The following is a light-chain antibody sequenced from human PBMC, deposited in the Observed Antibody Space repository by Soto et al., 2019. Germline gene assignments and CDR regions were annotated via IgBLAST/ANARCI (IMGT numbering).Light chain of an antibody. J-gene: IGKJ4*01. CDR3: HHYDNSPVT. Sequence: EIVLTQSPGTLSLSPGERATLSCRASQSISSSHLAWYQQKPGQAPRLLIYGASSRAIGIPDRFSGSGSGTDFTLTISRLEPEDFALYHCHHYDNSPVTFGGGTKVEIK. V-gene: IGKV3-20*01. CDR1: QSISSSH. CDR2: GAS.